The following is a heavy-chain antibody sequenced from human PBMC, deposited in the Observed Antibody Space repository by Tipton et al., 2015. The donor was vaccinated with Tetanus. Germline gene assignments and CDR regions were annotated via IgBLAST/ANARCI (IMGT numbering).Heavy chain of an antibody. CDR1: GGSISSVDYY. V-gene: IGHV4-30-4*01. J-gene: IGHJ4*02. CDR3: ARSKLLWFGESLSGFDS. CDR2: VSDSGST. D-gene: IGHD3-10*01. Sequence: TLSLTCTVSGGSISSVDYYWSWIRQPPGEGLEWIGYVSDSGSTYSNPSLRSRIIISVDTSKSQFSLRLTSVTAADTAVYYCARSKLLWFGESLSGFDSWGQGTLVTVSA.